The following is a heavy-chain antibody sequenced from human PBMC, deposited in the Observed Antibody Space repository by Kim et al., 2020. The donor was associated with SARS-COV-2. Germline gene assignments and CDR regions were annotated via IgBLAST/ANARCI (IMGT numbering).Heavy chain of an antibody. J-gene: IGHJ4*01. V-gene: IGHV3-23*01. CDR3: VRTSYGKTLFAFYD. CDR2: ISGAGDST. CDR1: GFTFSNYA. D-gene: IGHD3-10*01. Sequence: GGSLRLSCAASGFTFSNYAMNWVRLAPGKGLEWVSRISGAGDSTYSAYSVKGRFGITRDNYNCTLNLHMNSQRPETTDLYYCVRTSYGKTLFAFYDWG.